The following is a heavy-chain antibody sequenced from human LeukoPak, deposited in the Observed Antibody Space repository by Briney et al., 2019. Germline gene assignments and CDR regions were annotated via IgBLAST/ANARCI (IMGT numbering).Heavy chain of an antibody. CDR1: GYTFTGYY. J-gene: IGHJ4*02. D-gene: IGHD4-11*01. CDR3: ARRPQPTVTRYYFDY. V-gene: IGHV1-2*02. CDR2: INPNSGGT. Sequence: GASVKVSCKASGYTFTGYYMHWVRQAPGQGLEWMGWINPNSGGTNYAQKFQGRVIMTRDTSISTAYMELSRLRSDDTAVYYCARRPQPTVTRYYFDYWGQGTLVTVSS.